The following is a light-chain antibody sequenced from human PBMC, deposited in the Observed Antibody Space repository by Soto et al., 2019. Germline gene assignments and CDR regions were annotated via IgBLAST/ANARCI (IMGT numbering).Light chain of an antibody. V-gene: IGLV2-14*01. J-gene: IGLJ1*01. Sequence: SVLTQPASVSGSPGQSITISCTGTSSDVGGYNYVSWYQQHPGKAPKLMIYEVSNRPSGVSNRFSGSKSGNTASLTISGLQAEDEADYYCSPYTSTSPRVFGTGTKVTVL. CDR1: SSDVGGYNY. CDR2: EVS. CDR3: SPYTSTSPRV.